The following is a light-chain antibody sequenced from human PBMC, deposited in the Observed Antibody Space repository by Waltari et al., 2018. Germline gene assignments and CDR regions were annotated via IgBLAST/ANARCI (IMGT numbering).Light chain of an antibody. J-gene: IGKJ2*01. CDR1: QGISSY. CDR3: QQLNSYPYT. CDR2: AAS. Sequence: QQTHPPSSPSASVVESVTITCRPSQGISSYLAWYQQKPGEAPKLLISAASTLESGVPSRFSGSGSGTEFTLTISSLQPEDFATYYCQQLNSYPYTFGQGTKLDIK. V-gene: IGKV1-9*01.